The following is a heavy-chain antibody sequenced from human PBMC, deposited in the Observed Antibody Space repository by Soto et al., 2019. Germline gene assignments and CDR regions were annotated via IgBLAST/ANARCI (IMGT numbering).Heavy chain of an antibody. D-gene: IGHD2-15*01. J-gene: IGHJ4*02. V-gene: IGHV4-34*01. Sequence: QVQLQQWGAGLLKPSETLSLTCAVYGGSFSGYYWSWIRQPPGKGLEWIGEINHSGSTNYNPSLKSRVTISVDTSKNQFSRKLSSVTAADTAVYYCARVSSDCSGGSCYLSDYWGQGTLVTVSS. CDR3: ARVSSDCSGGSCYLSDY. CDR1: GGSFSGYY. CDR2: INHSGST.